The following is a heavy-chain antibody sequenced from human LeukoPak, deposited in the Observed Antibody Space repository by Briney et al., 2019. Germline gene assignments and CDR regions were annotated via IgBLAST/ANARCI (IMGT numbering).Heavy chain of an antibody. Sequence: GASVKVSCKASGYTFTGYYMHWVRQAPGQGLEWMGWINPNSGGTNYAQKFQVRVTMTRDTSISAAYMELSRLRSDDTAVYYCAKFGGYVEYNWFDPWGQGTLVTVSS. CDR2: INPNSGGT. J-gene: IGHJ5*02. V-gene: IGHV1-2*02. CDR1: GYTFTGYY. D-gene: IGHD5-12*01. CDR3: AKFGGYVEYNWFDP.